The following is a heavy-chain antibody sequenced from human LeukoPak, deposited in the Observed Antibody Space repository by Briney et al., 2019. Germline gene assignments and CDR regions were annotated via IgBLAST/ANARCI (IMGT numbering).Heavy chain of an antibody. V-gene: IGHV1-69*13. CDR3: ARGPNYPNWFDP. Sequence: SVKVSCKASGGTFSSYAISWVRQAPGQGLEWMGGIIPIFGTANYAQKFQGRVTITADESTSTAYMELSSLRSEDTAVYYCARGPNYPNWFDPWGQGTLVTVSS. CDR2: IIPIFGTA. J-gene: IGHJ5*02. CDR1: GGTFSSYA. D-gene: IGHD1-7*01.